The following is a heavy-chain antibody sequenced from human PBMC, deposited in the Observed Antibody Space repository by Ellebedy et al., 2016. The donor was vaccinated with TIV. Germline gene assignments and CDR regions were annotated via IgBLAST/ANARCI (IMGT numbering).Heavy chain of an antibody. CDR1: GGSISSYY. CDR3: ARGVVVAATPWRDYYYYYYMDV. Sequence: GSLRLSXTVSGGSISSYYWSWIRQPAGKGLEWIGRIYTSGSTNYNPSLKSRVTISVDTSKNQFSLKLSSVTAADTAVYYCARGVVVAATPWRDYYYYYYMDVWGKGTTVTVSS. D-gene: IGHD2-15*01. J-gene: IGHJ6*03. V-gene: IGHV4-4*07. CDR2: IYTSGST.